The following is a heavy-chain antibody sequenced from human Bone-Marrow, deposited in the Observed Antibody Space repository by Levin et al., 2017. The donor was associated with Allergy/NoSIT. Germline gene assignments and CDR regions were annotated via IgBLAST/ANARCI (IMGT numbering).Heavy chain of an antibody. J-gene: IGHJ5*02. CDR3: ARDPMGYCSSTSCYIGWFDP. CDR1: GGSISSYY. Sequence: PSETLSLTCTVSGGSISSYYWSWIRQPPGKGLEWIGFIYYSGSTYYNPSLKSRVTISLDTSKTQFSLKLRSVTSADTAVYYCARDPMGYCSSTSCYIGWFDPWGQGTLVTVSS. CDR2: IYYSGST. D-gene: IGHD2-2*01. V-gene: IGHV4-59*01.